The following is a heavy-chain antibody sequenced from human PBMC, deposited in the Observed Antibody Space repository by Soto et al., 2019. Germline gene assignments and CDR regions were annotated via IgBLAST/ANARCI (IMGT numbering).Heavy chain of an antibody. V-gene: IGHV1-18*01. CDR1: GYTFTSYG. Sequence: QVQLVQSGAEVKKPGASVKVSCKASGYTFTSYGISWVRQAPGQGLEWMGWISAYNGNTNYAQKLQGRVTMTTDTSTSTAYMELRSLRSDDTAVYYCASDRREQQLVSWFDPWGQGTLVTVSS. J-gene: IGHJ5*02. D-gene: IGHD6-13*01. CDR2: ISAYNGNT. CDR3: ASDRREQQLVSWFDP.